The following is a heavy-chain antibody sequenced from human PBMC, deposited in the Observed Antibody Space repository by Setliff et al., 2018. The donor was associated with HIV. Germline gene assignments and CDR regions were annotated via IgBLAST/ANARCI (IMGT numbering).Heavy chain of an antibody. Sequence: GGSLRLSCAASGFTFSSYWMHWVRQAPGKGLVWVSTVGTAGDTYYPGSVKGRFTISRENARDSLYLQMNSLRAGDTAVYYCARGEPSILIEPAAFFDYWGQGTLVTVSS. CDR3: ARGEPSILIEPAAFFDY. CDR1: GFTFSSYW. CDR2: VGTAGDT. D-gene: IGHD2-2*01. J-gene: IGHJ4*02. V-gene: IGHV3-13*01.